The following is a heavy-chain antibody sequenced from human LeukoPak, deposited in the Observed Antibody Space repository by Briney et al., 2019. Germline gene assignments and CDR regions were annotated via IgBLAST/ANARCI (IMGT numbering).Heavy chain of an antibody. Sequence: QTGGSLRLSCAASGFTFSSYAMSWVRQAPGKGLEWVSGLSGSGVNTFYAVSVKGRFTISRDNPKNTLYLQMNSLRAEDTAVYYCATEKGDSPDYWGQGTLVTVSS. D-gene: IGHD3-16*01. CDR2: LSGSGVNT. J-gene: IGHJ4*02. CDR1: GFTFSSYA. V-gene: IGHV3-23*01. CDR3: ATEKGDSPDY.